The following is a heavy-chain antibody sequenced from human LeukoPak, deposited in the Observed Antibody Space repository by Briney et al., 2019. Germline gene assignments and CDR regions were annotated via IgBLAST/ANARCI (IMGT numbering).Heavy chain of an antibody. V-gene: IGHV3-48*01. CDR1: GFSFSDYS. D-gene: IGHD6-19*01. J-gene: IGHJ5*02. CDR3: ARDPGPTRVAVAAT. Sequence: GGSLRLSCAASGFSFSDYSMNWVRQAPGKGLEWVSYISSGSYTIYYADSVKGRFTISRDNSKNTLYLQMNSLRAEDTAVYYCARDPGPTRVAVAATWGQGTLVTVSS. CDR2: ISSGSYTI.